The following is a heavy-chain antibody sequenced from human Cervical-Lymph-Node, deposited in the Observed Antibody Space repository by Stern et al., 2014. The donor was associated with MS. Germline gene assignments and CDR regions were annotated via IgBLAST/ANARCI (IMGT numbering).Heavy chain of an antibody. D-gene: IGHD6-6*01. CDR1: GYTFTSYD. J-gene: IGHJ3*02. Sequence: VQLVESGAEVKKPGASVKVSCKASGYTFTSYDINWVRQATGHGLEWMGWMKPNSGNTGYAQKFQGRVTMTRNTSISTAYMELSSLRSEDTAVYYCARRSCAARPTSCAFDIWGQGTMVTVSS. V-gene: IGHV1-8*01. CDR3: ARRSCAARPTSCAFDI. CDR2: MKPNSGNT.